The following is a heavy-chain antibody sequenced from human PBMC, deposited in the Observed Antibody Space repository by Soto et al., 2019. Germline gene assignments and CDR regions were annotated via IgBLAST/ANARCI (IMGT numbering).Heavy chain of an antibody. V-gene: IGHV1-8*01. J-gene: IGHJ5*02. CDR1: GYTFTSYD. CDR3: ARELYSTVRFDP. CDR2: MNPNSGNT. D-gene: IGHD6-13*01. Sequence: QVQLVQSGAEVKKPGASVKVSCKASGYTFTSYDINWVRQATGQGLEWMGWMNPNSGNTGYAPKFQGRVTMTRNTSISTAYMPLSSLRSDDTAAYYCARELYSTVRFDPWGQGTLVTVSS.